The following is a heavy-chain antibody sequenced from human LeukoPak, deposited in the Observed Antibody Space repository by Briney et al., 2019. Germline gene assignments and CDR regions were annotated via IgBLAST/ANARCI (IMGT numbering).Heavy chain of an antibody. D-gene: IGHD6-19*01. J-gene: IGHJ6*02. CDR2: INPNSGGT. CDR3: ARESIAVADPTYYYYGMDV. V-gene: IGHV1-2*02. CDR1: GYTFTGYY. Sequence: ASVKVSCKASGYTFTGYYMHWVRQAPGQGFEWMGWINPNSGGTNYAQKFQGRVTMTRDTSISTAYMELSRLRSDDTAVYYCARESIAVADPTYYYYGMDVWGQGTTVTVSS.